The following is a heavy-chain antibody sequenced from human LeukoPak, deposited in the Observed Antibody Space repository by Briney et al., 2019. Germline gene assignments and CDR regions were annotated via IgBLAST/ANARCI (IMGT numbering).Heavy chain of an antibody. V-gene: IGHV4-4*02. D-gene: IGHD3-10*01. CDR2: IYHSGST. CDR3: ARGRIFMVRGVIKNYFDY. Sequence: PSGTLSLTCAVSGGSIKSNNWWSWVRQPPGKGLEWIGEIYHSGSTNYNPSLESRVTVSVDKSKNQFSLDLSSVTAADTAVYYCARGRIFMVRGVIKNYFDYWGQGTLVTVSS. CDR1: GGSIKSNNW. J-gene: IGHJ4*02.